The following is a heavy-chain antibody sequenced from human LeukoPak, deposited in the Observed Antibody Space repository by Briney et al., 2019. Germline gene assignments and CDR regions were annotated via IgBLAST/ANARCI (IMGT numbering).Heavy chain of an antibody. CDR3: ARARGSGYGSED. V-gene: IGHV1-46*01. Sequence: AASVKVSCRASGYTFTSYYMHWVRQAPGQGLEWMGIINPSGGSTSYAQKFQGRVTMTRDMSTSTAYMQLRSLRSDDTAVYYCARARGSGYGSEDWGQGTLVTVSS. J-gene: IGHJ4*02. CDR2: INPSGGST. D-gene: IGHD5-12*01. CDR1: GYTFTSYY.